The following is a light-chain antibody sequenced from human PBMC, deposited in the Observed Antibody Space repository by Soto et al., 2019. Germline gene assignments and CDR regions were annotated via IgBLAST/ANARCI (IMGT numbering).Light chain of an antibody. CDR2: EVS. Sequence: QSVLTQPAFVSGSPGQSITICCTGTSSDVGGYNYVSWYQHPPGKAPKLMISEVSNRPSGVSNRFSGSKSGNTASLTISGLQVEDEDDYYCSSSTSTSTAVFGTAT. CDR1: SSDVGGYNY. CDR3: SSSTSTSTAV. J-gene: IGLJ1*01. V-gene: IGLV2-14*01.